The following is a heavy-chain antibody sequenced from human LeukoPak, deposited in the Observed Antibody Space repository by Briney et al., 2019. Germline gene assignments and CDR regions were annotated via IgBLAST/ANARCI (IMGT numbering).Heavy chain of an antibody. CDR3: ARAGTPTHAFDI. CDR2: IYRGGST. J-gene: IGHJ3*02. V-gene: IGHV3-66*02. CDR1: GFTVSSNY. Sequence: GASLRLSCAASGFTVSSNYMSWVRQAPGKGLEWVSVIYRGGSTYYADSVKGRFTISRDNSKNKLYLQMNSLRAEDTAVYYCARAGTPTHAFDIWGQGTMVTVSS.